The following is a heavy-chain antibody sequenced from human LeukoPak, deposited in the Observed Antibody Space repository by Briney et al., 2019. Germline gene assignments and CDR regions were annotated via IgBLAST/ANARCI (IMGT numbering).Heavy chain of an antibody. D-gene: IGHD6-19*01. CDR2: INSDGSST. CDR3: AREDSSGWYNNWFDP. CDR1: GFTFSSYW. V-gene: IGHV3-74*01. J-gene: IGHJ5*02. Sequence: GGSLRLSCAASGFTFSSYWMHWGRQAPGKGLVWVSRINSDGSSTSYADSVKGRFTISRDNAKNTLYLQMNSLRAEDTAVYYCAREDSSGWYNNWFDPWGQGTLVTVSS.